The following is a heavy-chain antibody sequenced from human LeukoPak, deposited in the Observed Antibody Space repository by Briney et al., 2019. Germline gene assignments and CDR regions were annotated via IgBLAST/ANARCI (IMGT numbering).Heavy chain of an antibody. CDR2: IYSGGTT. Sequence: GGSLRLSCAASGFTVSSDYMSWVRQAPGKGLEWVSIIYSGGTTYYADSVKGRFSISRDNSKKTLYLQMNSLRAEDTALYYCAKDLFYGDDAFDIWGQGTMVTVSS. J-gene: IGHJ3*02. D-gene: IGHD3-10*01. V-gene: IGHV3-53*01. CDR3: AKDLFYGDDAFDI. CDR1: GFTVSSDY.